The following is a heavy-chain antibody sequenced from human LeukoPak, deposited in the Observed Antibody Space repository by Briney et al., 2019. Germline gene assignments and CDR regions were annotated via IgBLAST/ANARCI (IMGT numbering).Heavy chain of an antibody. CDR2: IYRSGST. V-gene: IGHV4-59*01. CDR3: ARHGSSGWYSGWFDP. J-gene: IGHJ5*02. D-gene: IGHD6-19*01. Sequence: PSETLSLTCTVSGGSISSYYWSWIRQPPGKGLEWIGYIYRSGSTNYNPSLKSRVTISVDTSKNQFSLKLSSVTAADTAVYYCARHGSSGWYSGWFDPWGQGTLVTVSS. CDR1: GGSISSYY.